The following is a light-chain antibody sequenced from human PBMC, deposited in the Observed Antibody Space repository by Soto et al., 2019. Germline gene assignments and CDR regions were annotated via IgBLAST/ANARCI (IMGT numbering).Light chain of an antibody. J-gene: IGKJ4*01. CDR2: DAS. V-gene: IGKV3-11*01. CDR1: QSVSSY. Sequence: DMVLTQSLATLSFSASERDILXTRASQSVSSYLAWYQQKPGQAPRLLIYDASNRATGIPARFSGSGSGTDFTLTISSLEPEDFAVYYCQQRSNWPFTFGGGTKVDI. CDR3: QQRSNWPFT.